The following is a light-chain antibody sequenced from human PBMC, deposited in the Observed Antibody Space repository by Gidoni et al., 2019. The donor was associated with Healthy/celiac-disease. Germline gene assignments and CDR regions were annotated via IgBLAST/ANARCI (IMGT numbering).Light chain of an antibody. Sequence: SVLTQPPSASGTPGQRVPISCSGSSSNIGSNTVNWYQQLPGTAPKLLIDSNNQRPSGVPDRFSGSKSGTSASLAISGLQSEDEADYYCAAWDDSLNGPLYVFGTGTKVTV. V-gene: IGLV1-44*01. CDR1: SSNIGSNT. CDR2: SNN. J-gene: IGLJ1*01. CDR3: AAWDDSLNGPLYV.